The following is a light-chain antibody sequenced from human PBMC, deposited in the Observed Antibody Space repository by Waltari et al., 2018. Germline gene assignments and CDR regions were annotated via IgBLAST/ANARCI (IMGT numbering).Light chain of an antibody. CDR3: AAWDGSLRGVV. V-gene: IGLV1-47*01. Sequence: QSVLTQPPSASGTPGQRVTISCSGSSSNIGSNYVYWYQQLSGTAPKLLIYRNYQRPSGVPDRFSGSKSGTSACLAIGRLRSEDEAAYYCAAWDGSLRGVVFGGGTKLTVL. CDR1: SSNIGSNY. J-gene: IGLJ2*01. CDR2: RNY.